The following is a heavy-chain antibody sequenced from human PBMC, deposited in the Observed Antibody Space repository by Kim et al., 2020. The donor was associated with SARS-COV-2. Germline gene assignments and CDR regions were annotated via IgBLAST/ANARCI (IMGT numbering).Heavy chain of an antibody. Sequence: SETLSLTCTVYGGSISSYYWSWIRQPPGKGLEWIGYIYYSGSTNYNTSLKSRVTISVDTSKNQFSLKLSSVTAADTAVYYCARQPAVAAAFDYWGQGTLVTVSS. J-gene: IGHJ4*02. CDR2: IYYSGST. CDR3: ARQPAVAAAFDY. CDR1: GGSISSYY. D-gene: IGHD6-19*01. V-gene: IGHV4-59*08.